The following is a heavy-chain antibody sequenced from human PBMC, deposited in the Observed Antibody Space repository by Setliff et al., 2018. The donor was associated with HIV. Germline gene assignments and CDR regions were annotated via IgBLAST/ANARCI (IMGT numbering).Heavy chain of an antibody. CDR1: GYSISTSSW. Sequence: ETLSLTCTVSGYSISTSSWWGWVRQSPGRGLQWIGSIYHGGSVYYNPSLQSRVTISLDRSKNQFSLKLISLTAADTAKYFCARGVQAQVVLMSYVKGRFDPWGQGTQVTVSS. CDR2: IYHGGSV. CDR3: ARGVQAQVVLMSYVKGRFDP. D-gene: IGHD2-8*01. J-gene: IGHJ5*02. V-gene: IGHV4-38-2*02.